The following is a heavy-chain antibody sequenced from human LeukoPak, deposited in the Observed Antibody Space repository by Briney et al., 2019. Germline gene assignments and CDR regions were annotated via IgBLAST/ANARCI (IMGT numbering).Heavy chain of an antibody. Sequence: ASVKVSCKASGYTFSIYYMHWVRQAPGQGLGWMGIINPSGDATAYAQRFQGRVTMTSDTSTNTLYMELSSLRSEDTAVYYCATGGDYGVYLEHWGQGSLVTVSS. CDR2: INPSGDAT. V-gene: IGHV1-46*01. CDR3: ATGGDYGVYLEH. J-gene: IGHJ4*02. CDR1: GYTFSIYY. D-gene: IGHD4-17*01.